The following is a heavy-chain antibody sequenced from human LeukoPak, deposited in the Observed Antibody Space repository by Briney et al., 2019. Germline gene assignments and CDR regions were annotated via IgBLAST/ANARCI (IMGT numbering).Heavy chain of an antibody. V-gene: IGHV5-51*01. CDR3: ATPQWGASVY. CDR1: GYRFTNYW. D-gene: IGHD1-26*01. CDR2: INPGDSDT. J-gene: IGHJ4*02. Sequence: PGESLKISCKGSGYRFTNYWIGWVRQMPGKGLEWMGIINPGDSDTRYSPSLQGQVTISADKSISTAYLQWSSLKASDTAMYYCATPQWGASVYWGQGTLVTVSS.